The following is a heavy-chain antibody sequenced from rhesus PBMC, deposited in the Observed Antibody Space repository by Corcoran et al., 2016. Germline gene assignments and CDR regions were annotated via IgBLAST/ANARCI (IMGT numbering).Heavy chain of an antibody. V-gene: IGHV5-43*01. CDR3: AKGGGNYNTDYFDY. CDR2: IYPGDSDS. Sequence: EVQLVQSGAEVKRPGESLRISCKTCGYSFTSYWISWVRQMPGKGLEWMGTIYPGDSDSRYSPSLQGHVSISADKSISTAYRQLSSLKASDTATYYCAKGGGNYNTDYFDYWGRGVLVTVSS. CDR1: GYSFTSYW. J-gene: IGHJ4*01. D-gene: IGHD1-44*01.